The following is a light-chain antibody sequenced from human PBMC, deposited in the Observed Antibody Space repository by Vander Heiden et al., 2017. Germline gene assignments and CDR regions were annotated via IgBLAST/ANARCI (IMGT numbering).Light chain of an antibody. CDR2: GNS. J-gene: IGLJ3*02. CDR1: SSNIGAGYD. Sequence: QSVLTQPPSVSGAPGQRVTISCTGSSSNIGAGYDVHWSQQLPGTAPKALIYGNSNRPSGVPDRFSGSKSGTSASLAISGLQAEDEADYYCQSYDSSLSGWVFGGGTKLTVL. CDR3: QSYDSSLSGWV. V-gene: IGLV1-40*01.